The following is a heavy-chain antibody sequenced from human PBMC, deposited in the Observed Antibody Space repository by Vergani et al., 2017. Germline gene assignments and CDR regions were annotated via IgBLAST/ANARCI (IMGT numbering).Heavy chain of an antibody. CDR3: ARQPGIAVAAYSDY. D-gene: IGHD6-19*01. J-gene: IGHJ4*02. Sequence: QVQLQESGPGLVKPSETLSLTCTVSGGSISSYYWSWIRQPPGKGLEWIGYIYYSGSTNYNPSLKSRVTISVDTSKNLFSLKLSSVTAADTAVYYCARQPGIAVAAYSDYWGQGTLVTVSS. V-gene: IGHV4-59*01. CDR1: GGSISSYY. CDR2: IYYSGST.